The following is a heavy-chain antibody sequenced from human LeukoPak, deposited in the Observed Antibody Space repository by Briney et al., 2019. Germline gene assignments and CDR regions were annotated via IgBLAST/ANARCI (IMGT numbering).Heavy chain of an antibody. J-gene: IGHJ4*02. CDR3: AKGSRSGGSYYFDY. D-gene: IGHD2-15*01. V-gene: IGHV3-23*01. CDR2: FTGSGGST. CDR1: GFTFSNYA. Sequence: GGSLRLSCAASGFTFSNYAMTWVRQAPGKGLEWVSTFTGSGGSTYYADSVKGRFTISRDNSKNTLYLQMNSLRAEDTAVYYCAKGSRSGGSYYFDYWGQGTLVTVSS.